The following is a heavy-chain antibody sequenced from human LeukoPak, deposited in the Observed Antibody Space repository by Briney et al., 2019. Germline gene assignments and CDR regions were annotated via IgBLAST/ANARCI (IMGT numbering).Heavy chain of an antibody. Sequence: GGSLRLSCTVSGFTVSSNSMSWVRQAPGKGLGWVSFIYSDNTHYSDSVKGRFTISRDNSKNTLYLQMNSLRAEDTAVYYCARRAGAYSHPYDYWGQGALVTVSS. D-gene: IGHD4/OR15-4a*01. CDR1: GFTVSSNS. V-gene: IGHV3-53*01. J-gene: IGHJ4*02. CDR3: ARRAGAYSHPYDY. CDR2: IYSDNT.